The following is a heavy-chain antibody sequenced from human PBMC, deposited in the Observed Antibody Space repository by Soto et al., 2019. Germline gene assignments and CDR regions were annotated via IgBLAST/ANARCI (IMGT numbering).Heavy chain of an antibody. D-gene: IGHD6-13*01. V-gene: IGHV4-59*01. CDR1: GGSISSNY. CDR2: VYNSGGT. CDR3: ARYRREAVAGYTLDN. Sequence: SETLSLTCTVSGGSISSNYWTWIRQPPGKGLEWIGYVYNSGGTNYNPSLKSRVAISEDTSKSQFSLKVNSMTAADTAVYYCARYRREAVAGYTLDNWGQGILVTVSS. J-gene: IGHJ4*02.